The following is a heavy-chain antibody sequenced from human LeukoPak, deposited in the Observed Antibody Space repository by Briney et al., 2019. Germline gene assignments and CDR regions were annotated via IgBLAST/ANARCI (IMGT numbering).Heavy chain of an antibody. CDR1: GGSFSGYY. CDR2: INHSGST. D-gene: IGHD3-10*01. J-gene: IGHJ5*02. CDR3: ARDSGTTGEVRFDP. Sequence: SETLSLTCAVYGGSFSGYYWSWIRQPPGKGLEWIGEINHSGSTNYNPSLKSRVTISVDTSKNQFSLKLSSVTAADTAVYYCARDSGTTGEVRFDPWGQGTLVTVSS. V-gene: IGHV4-34*01.